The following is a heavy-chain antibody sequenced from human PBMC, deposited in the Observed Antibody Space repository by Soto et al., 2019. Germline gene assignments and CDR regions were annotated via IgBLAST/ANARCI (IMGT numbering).Heavy chain of an antibody. CDR2: ISHDGSNK. J-gene: IGHJ4*02. CDR3: AKEPHYYDSSGFYFDY. D-gene: IGHD3-22*01. CDR1: GFTFSSYG. V-gene: IGHV3-30*18. Sequence: QVQLVESGGGVVQPGRSLRLSCAASGFTFSSYGMHWVRQAPGKGLEWVAVISHDGSNKYYADSVKGRFTISRDNSKNTLYLQMNSLRAEDTAVYYCAKEPHYYDSSGFYFDYWGQGTLVTVSS.